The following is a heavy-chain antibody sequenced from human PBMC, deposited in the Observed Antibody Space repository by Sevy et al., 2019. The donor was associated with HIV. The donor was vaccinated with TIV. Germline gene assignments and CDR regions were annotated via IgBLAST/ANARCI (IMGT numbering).Heavy chain of an antibody. Sequence: GGSRRLSCAASGFGISGYGMHWVRQAPGKGLEWVAVIWYDGTNKEYADSVKGRFTISRDNSKNTLYLQMNSLRAEDTAVYYCAREDIRVAGIGYYFHSWGQGTLVTVSS. CDR3: AREDIRVAGIGYYFHS. CDR2: IWYDGTNK. CDR1: GFGISGYG. D-gene: IGHD6-19*01. V-gene: IGHV3-33*01. J-gene: IGHJ4*02.